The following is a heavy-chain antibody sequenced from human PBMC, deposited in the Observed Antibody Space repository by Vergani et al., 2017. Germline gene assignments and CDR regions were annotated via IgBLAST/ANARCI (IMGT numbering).Heavy chain of an antibody. D-gene: IGHD4-17*01. CDR1: GFTFSSYA. J-gene: IGHJ5*02. Sequence: EVQLLESGGGLVQPGGSLRLSCAASGFTFSSYAMSWVRQAPGKGLEWVSTISTSGGSTYYADSVKGRLTIARDNSKNTLFLQMNILRAEDTAVYYCAKSPARDYGDYVRWFDPWGQGTLVTVSS. CDR3: AKSPARDYGDYVRWFDP. V-gene: IGHV3-23*01. CDR2: ISTSGGST.